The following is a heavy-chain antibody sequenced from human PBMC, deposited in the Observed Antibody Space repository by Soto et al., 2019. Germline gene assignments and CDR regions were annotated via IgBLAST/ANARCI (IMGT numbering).Heavy chain of an antibody. D-gene: IGHD6-13*01. J-gene: IGHJ4*01. CDR2: VNPNSGGT. CDR3: ATGDSWQSYFDY. CDR1: GYTFTGYY. V-gene: IGHV1-2*02. Sequence: ASVKVSCKASGYTFTGYYIHWVRQAPGQGLEWMGWVNPNSGGTNYAQKFQGRVTMTRDTSISTGYMELSSLRSDDTAVYYCATGDSWQSYFDYWGQGTLVTVSS.